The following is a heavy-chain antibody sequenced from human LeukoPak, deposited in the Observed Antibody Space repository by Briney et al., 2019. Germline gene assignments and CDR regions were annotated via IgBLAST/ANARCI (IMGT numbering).Heavy chain of an antibody. D-gene: IGHD3-22*01. CDR2: ISYDGSNK. V-gene: IGHV3-30-3*01. CDR3: ARGPYFYDSSGYYLSQFDY. J-gene: IGHJ4*02. Sequence: GGSLRLSCAASGFTFSSYAMHWVRQAPGKGLEWVAVISYDGSNKYYADSVKGRFTISRDNAKSTLYLQMNSLRAEDTAVYYCARGPYFYDSSGYYLSQFDYWGQGTLVTVSS. CDR1: GFTFSSYA.